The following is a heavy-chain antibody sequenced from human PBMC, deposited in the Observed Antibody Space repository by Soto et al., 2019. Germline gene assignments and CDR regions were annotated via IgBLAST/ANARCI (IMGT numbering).Heavy chain of an antibody. V-gene: IGHV3-23*01. Sequence: GGSLRLTWAASGFTFSGYALRWVRPPPGKGLEWVSAISGSGGSTYYAASVKGRFTISRDNSKNTLYLQMNSLRAEDTAVYYCAKDRPGTTGPGGFDPWGQGTLVTVSS. CDR1: GFTFSGYA. J-gene: IGHJ5*02. CDR2: ISGSGGST. CDR3: AKDRPGTTGPGGFDP. D-gene: IGHD1-7*01.